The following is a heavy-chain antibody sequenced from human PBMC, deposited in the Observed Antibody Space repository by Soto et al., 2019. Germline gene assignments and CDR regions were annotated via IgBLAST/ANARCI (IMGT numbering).Heavy chain of an antibody. J-gene: IGHJ4*02. CDR2: IRSQAYTYAT. Sequence: GGSLRLSCAASGSTLSGSAMHWVRQASGKGLEWVGRIRSQAYTYATAYAASVKGRFTISRDDSKNTLYLQMNSLRAEDTAVYYCVLWPPYYFDYWGQGTLVTVSS. V-gene: IGHV3-73*01. CDR1: GSTLSGSA. D-gene: IGHD3-10*01. CDR3: VLWPPYYFDY.